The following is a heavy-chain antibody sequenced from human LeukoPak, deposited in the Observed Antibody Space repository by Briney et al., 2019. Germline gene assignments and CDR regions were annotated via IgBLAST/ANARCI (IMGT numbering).Heavy chain of an antibody. CDR3: ARGGVLLWFGESFPFDY. V-gene: IGHV4-61*01. J-gene: IGHJ4*02. D-gene: IGHD3-10*01. Sequence: SETLSLTCTVSGGSVSSGSYYWSWIRQPPGKGLEWIGYIYYSGSTNYNPSLKSRVTISVDTSKNQFSLKLSSVTAADTAVYYCARGGVLLWFGESFPFDYWGQGTLVTVSS. CDR2: IYYSGST. CDR1: GGSVSSGSYY.